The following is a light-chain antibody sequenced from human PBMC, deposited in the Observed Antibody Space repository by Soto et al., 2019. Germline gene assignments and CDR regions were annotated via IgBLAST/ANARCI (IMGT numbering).Light chain of an antibody. Sequence: QSVLTQPASVSGSPGQSITISCTGTSSDVGTYNFVSWYRQHPVKAPILIIFDVSSRPSGISNRFSGSKSGNTASLTISGGQAEDEADYYWSSYANNETEIFGGESKGTVL. V-gene: IGLV2-14*01. J-gene: IGLJ2*01. CDR2: DVS. CDR1: SSDVGTYNF. CDR3: SSYANNETEI.